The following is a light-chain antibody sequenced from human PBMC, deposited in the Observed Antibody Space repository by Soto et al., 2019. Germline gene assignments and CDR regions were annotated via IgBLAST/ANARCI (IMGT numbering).Light chain of an antibody. CDR1: SSDIGAYNS. CDR3: SSSTSSSTYL. V-gene: IGLV2-14*03. CDR2: SVK. Sequence: QSALTQPASVSGSPGQSITISCTGTSSDIGAYNSVSWYQQHPDRAPKLIIYSVKYRSSGVSDRFSGSKSDNTASLTISGLHTEDEADYYCSSSTSSSTYLFGTGTKLTVL. J-gene: IGLJ1*01.